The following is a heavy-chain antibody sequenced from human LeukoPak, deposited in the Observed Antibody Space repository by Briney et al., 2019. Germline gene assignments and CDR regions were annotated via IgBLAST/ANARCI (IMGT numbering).Heavy chain of an antibody. CDR3: ARDYAGSPDY. Sequence: PGGSLRLSCEGSGFTFSRLWMHWVRQAPGKGLSWVSVITSDGRTTTYADSVKGRFTISRDNAKNTAYLQMNSLRDEDTAVYFCARDYAGSPDYWGQGTLVTVSA. CDR1: GFTFSRLW. CDR2: ITSDGRTT. J-gene: IGHJ4*02. V-gene: IGHV3-74*01. D-gene: IGHD3-10*01.